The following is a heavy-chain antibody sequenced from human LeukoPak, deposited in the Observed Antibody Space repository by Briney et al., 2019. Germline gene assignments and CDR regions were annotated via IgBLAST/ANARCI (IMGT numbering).Heavy chain of an antibody. V-gene: IGHV4-59*01. CDR1: GGSISSYY. D-gene: IGHD5-12*01. J-gene: IGHJ6*03. Sequence: SETLSLTCTVSGGSISSYYWSWIRQPPGKGLEWIGYIYYSGSTNYNPSLKSRVTISVDTSKNQFSLKLISVTAADTAVYYCASAGATDYYYYMDVWGKGTTVTVSS. CDR2: IYYSGST. CDR3: ASAGATDYYYYMDV.